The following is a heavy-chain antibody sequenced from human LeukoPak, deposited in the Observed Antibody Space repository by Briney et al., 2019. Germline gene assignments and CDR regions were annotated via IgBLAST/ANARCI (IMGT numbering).Heavy chain of an antibody. CDR3: AGGRYYYGSGSYSRHYYYGMDV. J-gene: IGHJ6*04. CDR2: ISSSGSTI. D-gene: IGHD3-10*01. Sequence: PGGSLRLSCAAYGFTFSSYEMNWVRQAPGKGLEWVSYISSSGSTIYYADSVKGRFTISRDNAKNSLYLQMNSLRAEDTAVYYCAGGRYYYGSGSYSRHYYYGMDVWGKGTTVTVSS. CDR1: GFTFSSYE. V-gene: IGHV3-48*03.